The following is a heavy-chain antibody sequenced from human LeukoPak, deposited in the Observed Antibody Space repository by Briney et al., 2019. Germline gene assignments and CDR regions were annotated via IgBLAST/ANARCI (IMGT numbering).Heavy chain of an antibody. CDR2: INQDGSEK. J-gene: IGHJ6*04. Sequence: GGSLRLSCAASGFTFSSHWMSWVRQAPGKGPEWVANINQDGSEKSSADSVKGRFTISRDNAKNALYLQMNSLRAEDTAVYYCARGHYGMDVWGKGTTVTVSS. CDR1: GFTFSSHW. CDR3: ARGHYGMDV. V-gene: IGHV3-7*03.